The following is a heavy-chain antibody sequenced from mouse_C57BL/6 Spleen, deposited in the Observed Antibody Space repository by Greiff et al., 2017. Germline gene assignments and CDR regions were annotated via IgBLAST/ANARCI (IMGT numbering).Heavy chain of an antibody. D-gene: IGHD2-5*01. V-gene: IGHV3-6*01. Sequence: EVKLMESGPGLVKPSQSLSLTCSVTGYSITSGYYWNWIRQFPGNKLEWMGYISYDGSNNYNPSLKNRISITRDTSKNQFFLKLNSVTTEDTATYYCARAYYSNYYFDYWGQGTTLTVAS. CDR3: ARAYYSNYYFDY. J-gene: IGHJ2*01. CDR2: ISYDGSN. CDR1: GYSITSGYY.